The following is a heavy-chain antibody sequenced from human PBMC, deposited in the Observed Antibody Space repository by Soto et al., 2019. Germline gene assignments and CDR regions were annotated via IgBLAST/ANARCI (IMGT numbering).Heavy chain of an antibody. Sequence: QVQLVESGGGVVQPGRSLRLSCAASGFTFSSYGMHWVRQAPGKGLEWVAVISYDGSNKYYADSVKGRLTISRDNSKNTLYLQMNSLRAEDTAVYYCATDGNRELQTDYWGQGTLVTVSS. CDR1: GFTFSSYG. CDR3: ATDGNRELQTDY. J-gene: IGHJ4*02. V-gene: IGHV3-30*03. CDR2: ISYDGSNK. D-gene: IGHD2-15*01.